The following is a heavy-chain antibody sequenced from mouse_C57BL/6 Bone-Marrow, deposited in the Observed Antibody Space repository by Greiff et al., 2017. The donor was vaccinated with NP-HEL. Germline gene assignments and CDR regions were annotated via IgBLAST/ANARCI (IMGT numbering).Heavy chain of an antibody. CDR1: GFTFSSYA. Sequence: EVQVVESGGGLVKPGGSLKLSCAASGFTFSSYAMSWVRQTPEKRLEWVATISDGGSYTYYPDNVKGRFTISRDNAKNNLYLQMSHLKSEDTAMYYCARDWGFAYWGQGTLVTVSA. CDR3: ARDWGFAY. CDR2: ISDGGSYT. J-gene: IGHJ3*01. V-gene: IGHV5-4*01.